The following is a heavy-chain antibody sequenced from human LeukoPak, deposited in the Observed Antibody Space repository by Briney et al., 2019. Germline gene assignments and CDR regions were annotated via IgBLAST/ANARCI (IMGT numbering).Heavy chain of an antibody. D-gene: IGHD5-12*01. CDR2: INHSGST. V-gene: IGHV4-34*01. Sequence: PSETLSLTCAVYGGSFSGYYWSWIRQPPGKGLEWIGEINHSGSTNYNPSLKSRVTISVDTSKNQFSLKLSSVTAADTAVYYCARESGYDWDYWGQGTLVTVSS. J-gene: IGHJ4*02. CDR3: ARESGYDWDY. CDR1: GGSFSGYY.